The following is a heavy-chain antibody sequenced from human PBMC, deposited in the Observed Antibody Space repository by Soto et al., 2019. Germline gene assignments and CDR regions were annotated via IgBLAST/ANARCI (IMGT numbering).Heavy chain of an antibody. Sequence: QITLKESGPTLVKPTQTLTLTCTFSGFSLSTSGVGVGWIRQPPGKALEWLALIYWDDDKRYSPSLKNRLTITKDTSKNQVVLTMTNMDPVDTATYYCAHTHEYSSSYYFDYWGQGTLVTVSS. V-gene: IGHV2-5*02. D-gene: IGHD6-6*01. CDR3: AHTHEYSSSYYFDY. J-gene: IGHJ4*02. CDR1: GFSLSTSGVG. CDR2: IYWDDDK.